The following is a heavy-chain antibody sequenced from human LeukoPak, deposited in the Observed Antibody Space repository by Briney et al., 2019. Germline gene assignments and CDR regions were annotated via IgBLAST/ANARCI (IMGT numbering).Heavy chain of an antibody. Sequence: SETLSLTCTVSGGSISSYYWSWIRQPPGKGLEWIGYIYYSGSTNYNPSLKSRVTISVDTSKNQFSLKLSSVTAADTAVYYCARTQHRPRYYFDYWGQGTLVTVSS. CDR2: IYYSGST. CDR1: GGSISSYY. J-gene: IGHJ4*02. V-gene: IGHV4-59*08. CDR3: ARTQHRPRYYFDY.